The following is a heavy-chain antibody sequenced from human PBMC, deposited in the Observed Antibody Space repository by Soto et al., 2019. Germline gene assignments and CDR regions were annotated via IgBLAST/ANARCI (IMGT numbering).Heavy chain of an antibody. CDR2: INHSGST. D-gene: IGHD3-10*01. CDR1: GGSFSGYY. Sequence: SETLSFTCAVYGGSFSGYYWSWIRQPPGKGLEWIGEINHSGSTNYNPSLKSRVTISVDTSKNQFSLKLSSVTAADTAVYYCARGRKRYYGSGSSYYYGMDVWGQGTTVTVSS. J-gene: IGHJ6*02. CDR3: ARGRKRYYGSGSSYYYGMDV. V-gene: IGHV4-34*01.